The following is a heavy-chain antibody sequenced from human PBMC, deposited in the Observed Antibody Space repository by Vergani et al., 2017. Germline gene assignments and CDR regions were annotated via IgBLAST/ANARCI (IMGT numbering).Heavy chain of an antibody. Sequence: EVQLLESGGGLVQPGGSLILSCAASGFTFSSYAMSWVRQAPGKGLEWVSAISGSGGSTYYADSVKGRFTISRDNSKNTLYLQMNSLRAEDTAVYYCAKGDSIAVAGLVDYWGQGTLVTVSS. CDR1: GFTFSSYA. V-gene: IGHV3-23*01. CDR2: ISGSGGST. CDR3: AKGDSIAVAGLVDY. J-gene: IGHJ4*02. D-gene: IGHD6-19*01.